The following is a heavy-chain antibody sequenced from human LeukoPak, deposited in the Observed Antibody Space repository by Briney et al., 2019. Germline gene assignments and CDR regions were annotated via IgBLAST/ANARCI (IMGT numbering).Heavy chain of an antibody. Sequence: SETLSLTCAVYGGSFSGYYWSWIRQPAGKGLEWIGRIYTSGSTNYNPSLESRVTMSVDTSKNQFSLKLSSVTAADTAVCYCARSWYRGYYYYMDVWGKGTTVTISS. J-gene: IGHJ6*03. V-gene: IGHV4-59*10. CDR3: ARSWYRGYYYYMDV. CDR1: GGSFSGYY. D-gene: IGHD6-13*01. CDR2: IYTSGST.